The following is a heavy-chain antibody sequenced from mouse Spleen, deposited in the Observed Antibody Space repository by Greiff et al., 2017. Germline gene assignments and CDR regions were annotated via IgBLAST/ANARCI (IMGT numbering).Heavy chain of an antibody. CDR2: INPNNGGT. Sequence: EVQLQQSGPELVKPGASVKISCKASGYSFTDYNMNWVKQSNGKSLEWIGVINPNNGGTIYNQKFKGKATLTVDKSSSTAYMELRSLTSEDTAVYYCARPVVATDWYFDVWGAGTTVTVSS. D-gene: IGHD1-1*01. J-gene: IGHJ1*01. V-gene: IGHV1-18*01. CDR3: ARPVVATDWYFDV. CDR1: GYSFTDYN.